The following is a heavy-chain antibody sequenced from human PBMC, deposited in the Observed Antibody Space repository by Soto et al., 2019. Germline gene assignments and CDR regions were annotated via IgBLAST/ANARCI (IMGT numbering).Heavy chain of an antibody. CDR3: ARDGNMVRGVGLDY. D-gene: IGHD3-10*01. CDR1: GFTFSSYG. J-gene: IGHJ4*02. CDR2: IWYDGSNK. V-gene: IGHV3-33*01. Sequence: PGGSLRLSCAASGFTFSSYGIHWVRQAPGKGLEWVAVIWYDGSNKYYADSVKGRFTISRDNSKNTLYLQMNSLRAEDTAVYYCARDGNMVRGVGLDYWGQGTLVTVSS.